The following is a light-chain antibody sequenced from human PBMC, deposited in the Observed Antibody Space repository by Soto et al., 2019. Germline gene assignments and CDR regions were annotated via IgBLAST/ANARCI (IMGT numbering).Light chain of an antibody. CDR3: MQALQSPT. CDR1: QSLLHSNGYNY. CDR2: LGS. V-gene: IGKV2-28*01. Sequence: DIVMTQSPLSLPVTPGEPASISCRSSQSLLHSNGYNYLDWYLQKPGQSPQLLIYLGSNRASGVPDRFSGSGSGTDFTLKNSRVEAEDVGVYNCMQALQSPTFGGGTKVEIK. J-gene: IGKJ4*01.